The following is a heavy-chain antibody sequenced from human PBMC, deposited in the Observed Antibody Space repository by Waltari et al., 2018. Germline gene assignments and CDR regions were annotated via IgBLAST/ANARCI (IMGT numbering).Heavy chain of an antibody. D-gene: IGHD1-26*01. CDR1: GYSISSGYY. CDR3: TREEGGATDY. Sequence: QVQLQESGPGLVKPSETLSLTCAVSGYSISSGYYWGWIRPPPGKGLELVGPLDHSRRTLYTPPLKSRVTLAVDTSKNPFSLKLSSVTAADTAVYYGTREEGGATDYWGQGTLVTVSS. V-gene: IGHV4-38-2*02. CDR2: LDHSRRT. J-gene: IGHJ4*02.